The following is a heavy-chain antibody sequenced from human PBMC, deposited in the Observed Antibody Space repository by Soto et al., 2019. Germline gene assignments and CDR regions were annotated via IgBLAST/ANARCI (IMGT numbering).Heavy chain of an antibody. CDR3: ARGVGGSGLNWFDP. CDR2: IHYSGSA. J-gene: IGHJ5*02. CDR1: GSSIIGYY. Sequence: SETLSLTCTFSGSSIIGYYWTWIRQSPERGLEWIGYIHYSGSANNNPSPNSPLNMSVDRSKSQFSMKLASVTAADTAVYYCARGVGGSGLNWFDPWGQGTLVTVSS. V-gene: IGHV4-59*12. D-gene: IGHD6-19*01.